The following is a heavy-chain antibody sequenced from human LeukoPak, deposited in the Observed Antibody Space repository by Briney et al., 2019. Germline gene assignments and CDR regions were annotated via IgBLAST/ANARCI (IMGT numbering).Heavy chain of an antibody. V-gene: IGHV3-48*03. CDR2: ISSSGSTI. D-gene: IGHD3-10*02. Sequence: GGSLRLSCAASGFTFSSYEMNWVRQAPGKGLEWVSYISSSGSTIYYADSVKGRFTISGDNAKNSLYLQMNSLRAEDTAVYYCPELGITMIGGVWGKGTTVTISS. CDR3: PELGITMIGGV. J-gene: IGHJ6*04. CDR1: GFTFSSYE.